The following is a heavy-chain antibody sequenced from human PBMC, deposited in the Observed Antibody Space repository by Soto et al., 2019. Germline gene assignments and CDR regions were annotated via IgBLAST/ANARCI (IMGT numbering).Heavy chain of an antibody. CDR1: GFTFSSYA. CDR2: ISGSGGST. Sequence: GGSLRLSCAASGFTFSSYAMSWVRQAPGKGLEWVSAISGSGGSTYYADSVKGRFTISRDNSKNTLYLQMNSLRAEDTAVYYCAKGPFLGDCSSTSCYFFDYWGQGTLVTVSS. J-gene: IGHJ4*02. V-gene: IGHV3-23*01. D-gene: IGHD2-2*01. CDR3: AKGPFLGDCSSTSCYFFDY.